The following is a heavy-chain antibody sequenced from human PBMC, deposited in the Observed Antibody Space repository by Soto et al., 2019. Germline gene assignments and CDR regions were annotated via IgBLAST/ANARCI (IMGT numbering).Heavy chain of an antibody. D-gene: IGHD4-17*01. Sequence: GGSLRLSCAASGFTFSSYWMSWVRQAPGKGLEWVANIKQAGSEKYYVDSVKGRFTSSRDNAKNSLYLQMNSLRAEDTAVYYCARESSGDSTIDYWGQGTLVTVSS. CDR3: ARESSGDSTIDY. J-gene: IGHJ4*02. V-gene: IGHV3-7*03. CDR2: IKQAGSEK. CDR1: GFTFSSYW.